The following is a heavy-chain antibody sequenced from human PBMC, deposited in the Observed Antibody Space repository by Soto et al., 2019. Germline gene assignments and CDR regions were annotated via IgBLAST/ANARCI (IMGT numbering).Heavy chain of an antibody. J-gene: IGHJ6*03. CDR2: ISYDGSNK. CDR3: AKDLTYCSSTSCYGGAYYYYMDV. CDR1: GFTFSSYG. D-gene: IGHD2-2*01. Sequence: GGSLRLSCAASGFTFSSYGMHWVRQAPGKGLEWVAVISYDGSNKYYADSVKGRFTISRDNSKNTLYLQMNSLRAEDTAVYYCAKDLTYCSSTSCYGGAYYYYMDVWGKGTTVTVSS. V-gene: IGHV3-30*18.